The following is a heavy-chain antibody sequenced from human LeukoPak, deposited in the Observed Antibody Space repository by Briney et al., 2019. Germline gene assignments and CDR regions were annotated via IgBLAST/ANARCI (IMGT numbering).Heavy chain of an antibody. J-gene: IGHJ6*04. D-gene: IGHD2-15*01. Sequence: SETLSLTCSVSGDSVSSSTSYFWSWIRQPPGKGLEWIGYISHSGSTNYDPSLKSRVNLSVDTSKNQFSLKLSSVTAADTAVYYCARDYLRRNCNGGNCVPLDVWGKGTTVTVSS. V-gene: IGHV4-61*01. CDR1: GDSVSSSTSYF. CDR3: ARDYLRRNCNGGNCVPLDV. CDR2: ISHSGST.